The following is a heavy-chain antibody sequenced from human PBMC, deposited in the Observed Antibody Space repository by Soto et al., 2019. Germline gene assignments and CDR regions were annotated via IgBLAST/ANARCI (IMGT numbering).Heavy chain of an antibody. J-gene: IGHJ4*02. CDR3: ARDRWVYYDSSGYSYYFDY. CDR1: GFTLSNHG. V-gene: IGHV3-33*08. CDR2: IWYDGSNK. Sequence: PGGSLRLSCAASGFTLSNHGMHWVRQAPGKGLEWVAVIWYDGSNKYYADSVKGRFNISRDNSKNTLYLQMNSLGAEDTAVYYCARDRWVYYDSSGYSYYFDYWGQGTLVTVSS. D-gene: IGHD3-22*01.